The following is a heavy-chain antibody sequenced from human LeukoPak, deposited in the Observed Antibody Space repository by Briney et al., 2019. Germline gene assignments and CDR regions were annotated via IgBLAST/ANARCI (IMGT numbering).Heavy chain of an antibody. D-gene: IGHD6-13*01. CDR3: ARGPPLYSSSWYTNPFDY. V-gene: IGHV4-34*01. CDR2: INHSGST. J-gene: IGHJ4*02. Sequence: PSETLSLTCAVYGGSFSGYYWSWIRQPPGKGLEWIGEINHSGSTNYNPSLKSRVTISVDTSKNQFSLKLSSVTAADTAVYYCARGPPLYSSSWYTNPFDYWGQGTLVTVSS. CDR1: GGSFSGYY.